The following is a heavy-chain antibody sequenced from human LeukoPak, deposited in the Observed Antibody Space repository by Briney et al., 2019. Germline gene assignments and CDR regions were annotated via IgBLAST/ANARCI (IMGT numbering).Heavy chain of an antibody. Sequence: PSETLSLTCTVSGGSISSSSYYWGWIRQPPGKGLEWIGSIYYSGSTYYNPALKSRVTISVDTSKNQFSLKLSSVTAADTAVYYCASEPITTVRGGNYDAFDIWGQGTMVTVSS. V-gene: IGHV4-39*07. D-gene: IGHD3-10*01. CDR3: ASEPITTVRGGNYDAFDI. CDR1: GGSISSSSYY. CDR2: IYYSGST. J-gene: IGHJ3*02.